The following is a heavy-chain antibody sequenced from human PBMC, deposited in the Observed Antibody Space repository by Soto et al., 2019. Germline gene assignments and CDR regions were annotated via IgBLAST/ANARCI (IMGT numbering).Heavy chain of an antibody. CDR2: ITWDDEST. CDR1: GFTFDRFS. CDR3: AKDGRDCSAGTCFGGGVDS. J-gene: IGHJ4*02. Sequence: EVRLVESGGGVVKPGGSLRLSCAASGFTFDRFSMHWVRQVPGKGLEWVALITWDDESTYYVDSVKGRFTISRDTRKKSLYLQMNSLKTEDSAMYYCAKDGRDCSAGTCFGGGVDSWGQGTLVTVSS. V-gene: IGHV3-43*01. D-gene: IGHD2-15*01.